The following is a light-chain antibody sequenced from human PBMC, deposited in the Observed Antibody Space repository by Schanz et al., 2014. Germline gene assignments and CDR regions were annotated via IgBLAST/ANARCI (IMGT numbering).Light chain of an antibody. CDR2: SNN. Sequence: QSVLTQPPSASGTPGQRVTISCSGSSSNIGSNTVNWYQQLPGTAPKLLIYSNNQRPSGVPDRFSGSKSGTSASLAISGLQSEDEADYYCTTYTNTVVFGGGTKVTVL. CDR3: TTYTNTVV. CDR1: SSNIGSNT. J-gene: IGLJ2*01. V-gene: IGLV1-44*01.